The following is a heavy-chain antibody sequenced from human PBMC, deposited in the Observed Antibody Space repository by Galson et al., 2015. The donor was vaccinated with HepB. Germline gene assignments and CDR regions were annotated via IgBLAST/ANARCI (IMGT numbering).Heavy chain of an antibody. J-gene: IGHJ3*02. CDR2: IYWNDDK. D-gene: IGHD2-2*01. Sequence: PALVKPTQTLTLTCTFSGFSLSTSGVGVGWIRQPPGKALEWLALIYWNDDKRYSPSLKSRLTITKDTSKNQVVLTMTNMDPVDTATYYCAHSGERDIVVVPAAIDAFDIWGQGTMVTVSS. CDR1: GFSLSTSGVG. CDR3: AHSGERDIVVVPAAIDAFDI. V-gene: IGHV2-5*01.